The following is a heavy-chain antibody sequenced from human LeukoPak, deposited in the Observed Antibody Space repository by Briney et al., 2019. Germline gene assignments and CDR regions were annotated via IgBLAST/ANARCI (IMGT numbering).Heavy chain of an antibody. CDR2: IYTSGST. Sequence: PSETLSLTCTVSGGSISSGSYYWSWIRQPAGKGLEWIGRIYTSGSTNYNPSLKSRVTISVDTSKNQFSLKLSSVTAADTAVYYCAREPTYSSSSDFDYWGQGTLVTVSS. CDR3: AREPTYSSSSDFDY. J-gene: IGHJ4*02. D-gene: IGHD6-6*01. V-gene: IGHV4-61*02. CDR1: GGSISSGSYY.